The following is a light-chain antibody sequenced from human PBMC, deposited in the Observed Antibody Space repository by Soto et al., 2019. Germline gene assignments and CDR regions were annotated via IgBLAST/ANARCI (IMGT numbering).Light chain of an antibody. Sequence: EIVMTQSPATLSVSPGERATLSCRASQSVSSNLAWYQQKPGQAPRLLIYGASTRATGIPARFSGSVSGTEFTLTISSLQSEEFAVYYCQQYNNWPPGTFGQGTKVEIK. J-gene: IGKJ1*01. CDR2: GAS. CDR3: QQYNNWPPGT. CDR1: QSVSSN. V-gene: IGKV3-15*01.